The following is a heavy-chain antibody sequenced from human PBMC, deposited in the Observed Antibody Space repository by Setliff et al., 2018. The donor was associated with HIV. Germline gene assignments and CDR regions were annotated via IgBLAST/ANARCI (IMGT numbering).Heavy chain of an antibody. D-gene: IGHD3-22*01. CDR1: GFTFSNAW. V-gene: IGHV3-15*01. CDR3: AREIVTLYTGGHYLYGIDV. J-gene: IGHJ6*02. Sequence: GGSLRLSCAASGFTFSNAWMSWVRQAPGKGLEWVGRIKSKTDGGTTDYAAPVKGRFTISRDDSKNTLYLQMNSLKTEDTAVYYCAREIVTLYTGGHYLYGIDVWGQGTAVTVSS. CDR2: IKSKTDGGTT.